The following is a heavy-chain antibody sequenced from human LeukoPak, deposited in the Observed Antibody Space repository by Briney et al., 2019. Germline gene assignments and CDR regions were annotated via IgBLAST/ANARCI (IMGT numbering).Heavy chain of an antibody. CDR2: ISAYNGNK. D-gene: IGHD2-21*02. CDR1: GYTFTSYG. Sequence: ASVHVSRKPSGYTFTSYGISWVRQAPGQGLEWMGWISAYNGNKNYAPKLQGRVTMTTDTSTSTAYMELRSLRSDDTAVYYCARDRGLTANWFDPWGQGTLVTVSS. CDR3: ARDRGLTANWFDP. J-gene: IGHJ5*02. V-gene: IGHV1-18*01.